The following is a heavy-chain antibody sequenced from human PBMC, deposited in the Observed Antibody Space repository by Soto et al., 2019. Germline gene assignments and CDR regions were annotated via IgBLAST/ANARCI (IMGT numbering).Heavy chain of an antibody. V-gene: IGHV3-49*04. CDR3: TRASISTAGTTHYYYGMDV. CDR2: IRSKAYGGTT. CDR1: GFSFGDNG. Sequence: TVGSLRLSCTAAGFSFGDNGMSWVRQAPGKGLEWVGFIRSKAYGGTTDYAASVKGRFTISRDDSKNIAYLQMNSLKTEDTAVYYCTRASISTAGTTHYYYGMDVWGQGTTVTVSS. J-gene: IGHJ6*02. D-gene: IGHD6-13*01.